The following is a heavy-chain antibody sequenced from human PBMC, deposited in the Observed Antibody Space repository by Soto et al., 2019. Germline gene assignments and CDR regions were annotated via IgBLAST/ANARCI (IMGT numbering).Heavy chain of an antibody. D-gene: IGHD3-3*01. V-gene: IGHV3-11*01. CDR3: ASHYDMWSGYLSPVDY. J-gene: IGHJ4*02. CDR1: GXTFSDYY. Sequence: QVQLVESGGDLVKPGGSLRLSCAXSGXTFSDYYMSWIRQAPGKGLEWISYIDTSGTKIYYADSVKGRFTITRDNAKNSLYLEMNSLRDEDTAVYYCASHYDMWSGYLSPVDYWGQGTLVTVSS. CDR2: IDTSGTKI.